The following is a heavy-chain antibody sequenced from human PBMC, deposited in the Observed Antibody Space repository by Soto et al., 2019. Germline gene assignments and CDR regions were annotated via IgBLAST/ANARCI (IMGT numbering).Heavy chain of an antibody. CDR2: IIPICGTA. Sequence: QVQLVQSWAEVKKPGSSVTVSCKASGGTFSSYAISWVRQSPGQGLEWMGGIIPICGTANYAQKFQGRVTITAEESKRTAYIELSSMRSEDTAVYYCTLQDSTDPYDSRAPQYYFDYWGQGNLLTVAS. D-gene: IGHD3-9*01. CDR1: GGTFSSYA. CDR3: TLQDSTDPYDSRAPQYYFDY. J-gene: IGHJ4*02. V-gene: IGHV1-69*01.